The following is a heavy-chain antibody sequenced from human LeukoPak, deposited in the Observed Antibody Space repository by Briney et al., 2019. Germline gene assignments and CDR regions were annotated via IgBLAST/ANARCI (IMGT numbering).Heavy chain of an antibody. CDR2: NSSSGSTI. D-gene: IGHD3-22*01. Sequence: GGSLRLSCAASGFTFSDYYMSWIRQAPGKGLEWVSYNSSSGSTIYYADSVKGRFTISRDNAKNSLYLQMNSLRAEDTAVYYCISGHYYDSSGLDYWGQGTLVTVSS. V-gene: IGHV3-11*04. J-gene: IGHJ4*02. CDR1: GFTFSDYY. CDR3: ISGHYYDSSGLDY.